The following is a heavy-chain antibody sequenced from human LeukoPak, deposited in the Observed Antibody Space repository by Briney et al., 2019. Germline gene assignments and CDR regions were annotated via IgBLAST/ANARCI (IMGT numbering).Heavy chain of an antibody. J-gene: IGHJ4*02. V-gene: IGHV1-46*01. CDR1: GYTFTSYY. CDR3: ARDSGMVRGTVDY. Sequence: SSVKVSCKSSGYTFTSYYMYWVRQAPGQGLEWMGIINPSGGSTSYAQKFQGRVTMTRDTSTSTVYMELSSLRSEDTAVYYCARDSGMVRGTVDYWGQGTLVTVSS. CDR2: INPSGGST. D-gene: IGHD3-10*01.